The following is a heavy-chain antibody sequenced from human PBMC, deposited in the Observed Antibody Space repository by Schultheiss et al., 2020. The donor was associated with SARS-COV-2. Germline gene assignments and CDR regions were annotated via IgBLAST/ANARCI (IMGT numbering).Heavy chain of an antibody. D-gene: IGHD3-3*01. J-gene: IGHJ4*02. CDR2: IIPILGIA. Sequence: SVKVSCKASGGTFSSYAISWVRQAPGQGLEWMGRIIPILGIANYAQKFQGRVTITADKSTSTAYMELSSLRSDDTAVYYFARGPVYFWSAGNFDYWGQGTLVTVSS. CDR3: ARGPVYFWSAGNFDY. V-gene: IGHV1-69*04. CDR1: GGTFSSYA.